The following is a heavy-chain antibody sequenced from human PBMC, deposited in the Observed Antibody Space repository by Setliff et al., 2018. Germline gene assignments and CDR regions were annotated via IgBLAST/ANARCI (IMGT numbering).Heavy chain of an antibody. CDR3: ARDPGVVVINGFPQPSFDY. Sequence: PGGSLRLSCAASGFTFRRDWMSWVRQAPGKGLEWVANIRQDGSEKYYVDSVRGRFTISRDNAKQSLYLQMNSLRAEDTAVYYCARDPGVVVINGFPQPSFDYWGQGTLVTVS. D-gene: IGHD3-22*01. CDR2: IRQDGSEK. V-gene: IGHV3-7*01. CDR1: GFTFRRDW. J-gene: IGHJ4*02.